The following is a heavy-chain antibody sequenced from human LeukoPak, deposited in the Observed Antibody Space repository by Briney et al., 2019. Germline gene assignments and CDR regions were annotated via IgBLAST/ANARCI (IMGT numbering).Heavy chain of an antibody. V-gene: IGHV3-7*01. CDR2: IKHDGSEK. CDR3: ARQPIYEAYFDF. D-gene: IGHD3-16*01. CDR1: GFLFDRYW. Sequence: GGSLRLSCVASGFLFDRYWMSWVRQAPGKGLEWVANIKHDGSEKNFVDSVKGRFTISRDNAENSLFLQMNSLRADDTAVYFCARQPIYEAYFDFWGQGTLVTVSS. J-gene: IGHJ4*02.